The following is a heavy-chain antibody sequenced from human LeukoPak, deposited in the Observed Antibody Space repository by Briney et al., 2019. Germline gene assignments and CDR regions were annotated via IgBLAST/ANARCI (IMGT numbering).Heavy chain of an antibody. Sequence: SQTLSLTCAVSGGSISSGGYSWSWIRQHPGTGLEWLGYIYYSGSTYYNPSLKSRVTISVDTSKNQFSLKLSSVTAADTAVYYCARDTGYGGKWGIDPWGQGTLVTVSS. CDR1: GGSISSGGYS. J-gene: IGHJ5*02. CDR2: IYYSGST. V-gene: IGHV4-31*11. CDR3: ARDTGYGGKWGIDP. D-gene: IGHD4-23*01.